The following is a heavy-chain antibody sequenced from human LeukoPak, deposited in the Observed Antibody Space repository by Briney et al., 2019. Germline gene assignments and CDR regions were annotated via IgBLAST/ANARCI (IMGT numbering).Heavy chain of an antibody. CDR1: GGSISSSSYY. D-gene: IGHD3-10*01. Sequence: SETLSLTCTVSGGSISSSSYYWGWIRQPPGKGLEWIGSIYYSWSTYYNPSLKSRVTISVDTSKNQFSLKLSSVTAADTAVYYCARVKTPRGLTMVRGVPPRWFDPWGQGTLVTVSS. J-gene: IGHJ5*02. V-gene: IGHV4-39*07. CDR2: IYYSWST. CDR3: ARVKTPRGLTMVRGVPPRWFDP.